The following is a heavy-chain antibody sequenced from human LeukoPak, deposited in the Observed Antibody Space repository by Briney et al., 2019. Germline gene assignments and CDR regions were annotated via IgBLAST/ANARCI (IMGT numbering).Heavy chain of an antibody. Sequence: GRSLRPSCAASGFTFDDYAMHWVRQAPGKGLEWVSGISWNSGSIGYADSVKGRFTISRDNAKNTLYLQMNSLRVEDTAVYYCARARYTYGTLDYWGQGTLVTVSS. CDR1: GFTFDDYA. CDR2: ISWNSGSI. D-gene: IGHD5-18*01. V-gene: IGHV3-9*01. CDR3: ARARYTYGTLDY. J-gene: IGHJ4*02.